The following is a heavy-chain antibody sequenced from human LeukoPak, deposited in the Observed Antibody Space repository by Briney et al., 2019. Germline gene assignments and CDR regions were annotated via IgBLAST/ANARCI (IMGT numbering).Heavy chain of an antibody. V-gene: IGHV3-21*01. CDR1: GFTFSNYD. Sequence: GGSLRLSCAASGFTFSNYDMHWVRQAPGKGLEWVSAISSSSSYIYYADSIKGRFTISRDNAENSLYLQMNSLRAVDTAVYFCARGEEKATITALDPWGQGTLVTVSS. CDR2: ISSSSSYI. D-gene: IGHD5-24*01. J-gene: IGHJ5*02. CDR3: ARGEEKATITALDP.